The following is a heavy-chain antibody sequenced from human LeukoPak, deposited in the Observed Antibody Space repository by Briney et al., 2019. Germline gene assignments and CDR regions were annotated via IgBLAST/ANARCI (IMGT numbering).Heavy chain of an antibody. CDR3: AKFLSYYDFWSGSVEYYYYYMDV. CDR2: ISGSGGST. D-gene: IGHD3-3*01. CDR1: GFTFSGYA. J-gene: IGHJ6*03. V-gene: IGHV3-23*01. Sequence: PGGSLRLSXAASGFTFSGYAMSWVRQAPGKGLEWVSAISGSGGSTYYADSVKGRFTISRDNSKNTLYLQMNSLRAEDTAVYYCAKFLSYYDFWSGSVEYYYYYMDVWGKGTTVTVSS.